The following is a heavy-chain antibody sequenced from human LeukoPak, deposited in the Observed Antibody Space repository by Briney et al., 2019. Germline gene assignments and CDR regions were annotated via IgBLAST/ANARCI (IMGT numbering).Heavy chain of an antibody. V-gene: IGHV1-2*02. CDR2: INPNSGGT. CDR3: ARVKQQLVRNDAFDI. D-gene: IGHD6-13*01. CDR1: GYTFTGYY. Sequence: ASVKVSCKASGYTFTGYYMHWVRQAPGQGLEWMGWINPNSGGTNYAQKFLGRVITTRDTSISTAYMELSRLRSDDTAVYYCARVKQQLVRNDAFDIWGQGTMVTVSS. J-gene: IGHJ3*02.